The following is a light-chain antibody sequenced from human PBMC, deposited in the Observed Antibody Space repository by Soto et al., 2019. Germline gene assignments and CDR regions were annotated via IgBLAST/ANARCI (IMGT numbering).Light chain of an antibody. Sequence: EIVMTQSPATLSVSPVEXATLSCMASQSVSSNLAWYQQKPGQAPRLLIYGASTRATGIPARFSGSGSGTEFTLTISSLQSEDFAVYYCQQYNNWPQTFGQGTKVDIK. J-gene: IGKJ1*01. V-gene: IGKV3-15*01. CDR1: QSVSSN. CDR2: GAS. CDR3: QQYNNWPQT.